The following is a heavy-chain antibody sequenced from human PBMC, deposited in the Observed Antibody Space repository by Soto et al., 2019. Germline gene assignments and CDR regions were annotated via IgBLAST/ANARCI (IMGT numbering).Heavy chain of an antibody. Sequence: SGPTLVNPTHTLTLTCTFSGFSLSTIGVGVGWIRQPPGKALDWLALIYWNDDKRYSPSLKSRLTITKDTSKNQVVLTMTNMDPLNTATYYCAHSTSSSSYSWFDPSGQGTLVTVSS. CDR1: GFSLSTIGVG. CDR2: IYWNDDK. CDR3: AHSTSSSSYSWFDP. D-gene: IGHD6-6*01. J-gene: IGHJ5*02. V-gene: IGHV2-5*01.